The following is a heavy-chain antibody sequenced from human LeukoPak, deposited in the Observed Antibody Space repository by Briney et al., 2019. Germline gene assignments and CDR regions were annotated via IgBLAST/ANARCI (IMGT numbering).Heavy chain of an antibody. CDR2: ISTSGST. Sequence: SETLSLTCTVSGGSINSGSYYWSWIRQPAGKGLEWIGRISTSGSTNYNPSLKSRVTISVDTSKNQFSLKLSSVTAADTAVYYCARVRGGYWDFDFWGQGTLVTVSS. D-gene: IGHD1-26*01. CDR1: GGSINSGSYY. V-gene: IGHV4-61*02. CDR3: ARVRGGYWDFDF. J-gene: IGHJ4*02.